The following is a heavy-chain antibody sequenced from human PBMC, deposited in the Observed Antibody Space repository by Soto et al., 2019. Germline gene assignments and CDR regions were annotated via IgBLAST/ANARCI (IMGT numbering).Heavy chain of an antibody. CDR2: IYYDGSNK. V-gene: IGHV3-33*08. CDR1: GFTFNTYG. D-gene: IGHD2-2*02. Sequence: GGSLRLSCVASGFTFNTYGMHWVRQAPGKGLEWMASIYYDGSNKYYADSVRGRFTISRDNSKNILYLQINNLGAEDTAVYYCARDMGYCTTTTCYSVGGWFDPWGQGTLVTSPQ. J-gene: IGHJ5*02. CDR3: ARDMGYCTTTTCYSVGGWFDP.